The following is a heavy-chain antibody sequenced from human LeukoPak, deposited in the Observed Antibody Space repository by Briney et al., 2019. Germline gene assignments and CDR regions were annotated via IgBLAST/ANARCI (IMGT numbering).Heavy chain of an antibody. CDR1: GGSISSYY. Sequence: SETLSLTCTVSGGSISSYYWSWIRQPPGKGLEWIGYIYYSGSTNYNPSLKSRVTISVDTSKNQFSLKLSSVTAADTAVYYCARKGNSYGYPPGRDVGAKGPTVTVS. D-gene: IGHD5-18*01. CDR2: IYYSGST. V-gene: IGHV4-59*01. J-gene: IGHJ6*04. CDR3: ARKGNSYGYPPGRDV.